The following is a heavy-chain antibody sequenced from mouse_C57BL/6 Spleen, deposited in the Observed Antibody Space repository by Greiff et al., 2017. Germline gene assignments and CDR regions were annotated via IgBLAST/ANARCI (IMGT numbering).Heavy chain of an antibody. J-gene: IGHJ1*03. Sequence: VKLVESGAELVKPGASVKISCKASGYAFSSYWMNWVKQRPGKGLEWIGQIYPGDGDTNYNGKFKGKATLTADKSSSTAYMQRSSLTSEDSAVYFCARSTITTVVAHFDVWGTGTTVTVSS. D-gene: IGHD1-1*01. CDR2: IYPGDGDT. CDR3: ARSTITTVVAHFDV. V-gene: IGHV1-80*01. CDR1: GYAFSSYW.